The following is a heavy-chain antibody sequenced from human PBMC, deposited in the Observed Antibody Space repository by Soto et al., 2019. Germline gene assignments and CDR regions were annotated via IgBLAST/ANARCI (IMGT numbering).Heavy chain of an antibody. D-gene: IGHD6-19*01. CDR2: IYHSGST. Sequence: PSETLSLTCAVSGGSISSSNWWSWVRQPPGXGLEWIGEIYHSGSTNYNPSLKSRVTISVDKSKNQFSLRLSSVTAADTAVYYCARAPAVAGMVYYYGMDVWGQGTTVTVSS. J-gene: IGHJ6*02. CDR3: ARAPAVAGMVYYYGMDV. CDR1: GGSISSSNW. V-gene: IGHV4-4*02.